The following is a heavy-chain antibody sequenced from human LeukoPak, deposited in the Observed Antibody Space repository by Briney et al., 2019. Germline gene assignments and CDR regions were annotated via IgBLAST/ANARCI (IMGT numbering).Heavy chain of an antibody. CDR1: GYTFTSYD. J-gene: IGHJ4*02. D-gene: IGHD2-2*01. CDR2: MNPNSGNT. Sequence: GASVKVSCKASGYTFTSYDINWVRQATGQGLEWMGWMNPNSGNTGYAQKFQGGVTMTRNTSISTAYMELSSLRSEDTAVYYCARCVVRTSCSSGYWGQGTLVTVSS. CDR3: ARCVVRTSCSSGY. V-gene: IGHV1-8*01.